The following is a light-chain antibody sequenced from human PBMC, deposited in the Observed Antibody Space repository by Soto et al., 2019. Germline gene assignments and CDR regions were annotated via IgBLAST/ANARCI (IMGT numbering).Light chain of an antibody. CDR1: QTVSGSS. V-gene: IGKV3-20*01. Sequence: EVVLTKSKGSLSLSPGERATLSCRASQTVSGSSLAWYQQKRGQAPRLLIYAASSRPTGIPDRFSGSGSGTDFTLTISRLEPEDFAVYYCQQYANSHGTFGQVTMAAIK. CDR3: QQYANSHGT. J-gene: IGKJ1*01. CDR2: AAS.